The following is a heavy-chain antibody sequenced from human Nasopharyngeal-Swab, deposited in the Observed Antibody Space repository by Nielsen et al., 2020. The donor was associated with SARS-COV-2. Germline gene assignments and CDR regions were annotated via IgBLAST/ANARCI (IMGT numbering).Heavy chain of an antibody. CDR3: AREGDYGDYLVDY. CDR2: ISWNSGSI. V-gene: IGHV3-9*01. J-gene: IGHJ4*02. D-gene: IGHD4-17*01. CDR1: GFTFDDYA. Sequence: GGSLRLSCAASGFTFDDYAMHWVRQAPGKGLEWVSGISWNSGSIGYADSVKGRFTISRDNAKNSLYLQMNSLRAEDTAVYYCAREGDYGDYLVDYWGQGTLVTVSS.